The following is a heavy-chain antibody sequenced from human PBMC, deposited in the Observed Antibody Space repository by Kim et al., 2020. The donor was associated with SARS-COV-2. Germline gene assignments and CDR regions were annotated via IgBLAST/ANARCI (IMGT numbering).Heavy chain of an antibody. D-gene: IGHD4-17*01. CDR1: GGSISSSSYY. CDR3: AGTVTTSRGPPRLFDY. CDR2: IYYSGST. J-gene: IGHJ4*02. Sequence: SETLSLTCTVSGGSISSSSYYWGWIRQPPGKGLEWIGSIYYSGSTYYNPSLKSRVTISVDTSKNQFSLKLSSVTAADTAVYYCAGTVTTSRGPPRLFDYWGQGTLVTVSS. V-gene: IGHV4-39*01.